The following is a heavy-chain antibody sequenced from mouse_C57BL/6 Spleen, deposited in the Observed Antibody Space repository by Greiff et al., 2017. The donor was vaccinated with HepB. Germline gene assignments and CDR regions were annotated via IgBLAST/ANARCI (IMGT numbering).Heavy chain of an antibody. CDR1: GFSLTSYG. CDR3: AKHTTVVPYWYFDV. J-gene: IGHJ1*03. Sequence: VQRVESGPGLVAPSQSLSITCTVSGFSLTSYGVSWVRQPPGKGLEWLGVIWGDGSTNDHSALISRLSISKDNSKSQVFLKLNSLQTDDTATYYCAKHTTVVPYWYFDVWGTGTTVTVSS. CDR2: IWGDGST. V-gene: IGHV2-3*01. D-gene: IGHD1-1*01.